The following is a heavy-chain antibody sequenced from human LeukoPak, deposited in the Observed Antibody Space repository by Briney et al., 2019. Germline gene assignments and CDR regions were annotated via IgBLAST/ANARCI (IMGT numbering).Heavy chain of an antibody. CDR1: VSSVTGYT. V-gene: IGHV1-2*02. Sequence: ASVKVSFKAFVSSVTGYTMHWVRQAPGQGLEWMGWINPNSGAANYAQKFQGRVTMTRDTSISTAYMELSRLRSDDTAVYYCARDRVGSGTYYYAFDIGGQGTMVTVSP. D-gene: IGHD1-26*01. CDR3: ARDRVGSGTYYYAFDI. J-gene: IGHJ3*02. CDR2: INPNSGAA.